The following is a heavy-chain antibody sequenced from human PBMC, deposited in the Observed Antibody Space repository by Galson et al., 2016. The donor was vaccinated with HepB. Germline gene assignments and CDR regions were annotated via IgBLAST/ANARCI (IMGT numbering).Heavy chain of an antibody. Sequence: SVKVSCKASGYSFSTYDMHWVRQSPGQRLEWMGYISAASGDTKYSQSFQGRVTLTRDTSATKHYMELTSLTSEDTAVYYCARDLIGNMDVWGQGTTVAVSS. J-gene: IGHJ6*02. CDR2: ISAASGDT. CDR3: ARDLIGNMDV. V-gene: IGHV1-3*01. D-gene: IGHD3-16*02. CDR1: GYSFSTYD.